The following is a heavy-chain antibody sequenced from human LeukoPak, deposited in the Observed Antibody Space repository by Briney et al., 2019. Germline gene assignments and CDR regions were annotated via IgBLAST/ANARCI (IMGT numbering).Heavy chain of an antibody. Sequence: SETLSLTCAVYGGSFSGYYWSWIRQPPGKGLEWIGSIYYSGSTYYNPSLKSRVTISVDTSKNQFSLKLSSVTAADTAVYYCARRPIYCSGGSCYSRWAAFDIWGQGTMVTVSS. CDR2: IYYSGST. CDR1: GGSFSGYY. CDR3: ARRPIYCSGGSCYSRWAAFDI. D-gene: IGHD2-15*01. V-gene: IGHV4-34*01. J-gene: IGHJ3*02.